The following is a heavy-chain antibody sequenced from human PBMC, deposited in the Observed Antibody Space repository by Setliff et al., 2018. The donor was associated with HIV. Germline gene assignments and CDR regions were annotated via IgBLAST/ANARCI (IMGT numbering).Heavy chain of an antibody. Sequence: ASVKVSCKPSGDTFTNYDIHWMRRATGQGLEWMGWMNPNSGNTGYAQKFQGRLTMTRNTSISTAYMEVSSLRSEDTAVYYCAKDIGVWDYGGNFLLREYFQHWGQGTLVTVSS. D-gene: IGHD4-17*01. CDR3: AKDIGVWDYGGNFLLREYFQH. CDR2: MNPNSGNT. CDR1: GDTFTNYD. J-gene: IGHJ1*01. V-gene: IGHV1-8*01.